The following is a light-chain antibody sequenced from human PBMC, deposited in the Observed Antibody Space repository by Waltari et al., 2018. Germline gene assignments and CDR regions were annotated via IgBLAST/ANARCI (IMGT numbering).Light chain of an antibody. CDR2: DVS. Sequence: QSALTQPASVSGSLGQSITISCTGTSSDVGGYNYVSWYQQHPGKAPKRMIYDVSNRPSGVSIRFSGSKSGNTASLTISGLQAEDEADYYCSSYTSSSTLNYVFGTGTKVTVL. CDR3: SSYTSSSTLNYV. V-gene: IGLV2-14*01. J-gene: IGLJ1*01. CDR1: SSDVGGYNY.